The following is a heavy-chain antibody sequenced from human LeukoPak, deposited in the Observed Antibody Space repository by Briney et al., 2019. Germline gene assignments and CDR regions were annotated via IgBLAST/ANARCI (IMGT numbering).Heavy chain of an antibody. CDR2: IYSGSST. V-gene: IGHV3-66*04. J-gene: IGHJ4*02. CDR1: GLTFSSHW. Sequence: GGSLRLSCAASGLTFSSHWMRWVRQAPGKGLEWVSVIYSGSSTYYADSVKARFTISRDNSKSTLYLQMNSLRADDTAVYYCAKQLGYCSDGSCYFPYWGQGTLVTVSS. D-gene: IGHD2-15*01. CDR3: AKQLGYCSDGSCYFPY.